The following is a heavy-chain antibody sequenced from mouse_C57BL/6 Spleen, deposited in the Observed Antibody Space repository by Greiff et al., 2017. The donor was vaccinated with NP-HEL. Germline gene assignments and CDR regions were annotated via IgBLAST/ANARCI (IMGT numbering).Heavy chain of an antibody. J-gene: IGHJ4*01. V-gene: IGHV1-78*01. D-gene: IGHD1-1*01. CDR2: IYPRGGST. Sequence: QVQLQQSDAELVKPGASVKISCKVSGYTFTDHTIHWMKQRPEQGLEWIGYIYPRGGSTKYNEKFKGKATSTADKSSSTAYMQLNSLTSEDSAVYFCAHYGSSSLYYAMDYWGQGTSVTVSS. CDR3: AHYGSSSLYYAMDY. CDR1: GYTFTDHT.